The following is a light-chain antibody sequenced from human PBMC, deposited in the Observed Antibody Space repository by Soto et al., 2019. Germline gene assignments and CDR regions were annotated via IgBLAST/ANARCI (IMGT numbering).Light chain of an antibody. Sequence: EIVMTQSPATLSVSLGERATLSCRASQSVSSNLAWYQLKPGQAPRLLIYGASTRATGIPARFSGSGSGTEFTLTISSLQSEDFAVYYCQQYNDWPLTFGGGTKVEIK. V-gene: IGKV3-15*01. J-gene: IGKJ4*01. CDR2: GAS. CDR1: QSVSSN. CDR3: QQYNDWPLT.